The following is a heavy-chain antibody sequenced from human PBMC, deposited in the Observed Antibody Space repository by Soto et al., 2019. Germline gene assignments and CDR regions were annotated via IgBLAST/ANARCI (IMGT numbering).Heavy chain of an antibody. Sequence: SETLSLTCSVSGGSTRYYHWSWIRQPPGKGLEWLGNIFGSGDTRYNPSLESRLTVSIDTSKNQFSLKLTSVTAADTAVYYCSTARRRGWSLDFDYWGRGILVTVSS. CDR2: IFGSGDT. CDR3: STARRRGWSLDFDY. J-gene: IGHJ4*02. D-gene: IGHD6-19*01. CDR1: GGSTRYYH. V-gene: IGHV4-59*01.